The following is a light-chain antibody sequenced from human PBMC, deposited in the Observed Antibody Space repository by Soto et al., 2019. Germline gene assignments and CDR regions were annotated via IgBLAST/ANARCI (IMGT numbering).Light chain of an antibody. CDR3: QQRET. Sequence: EIVLTQSPATLSLSPGEGATLSCRASQSVSSNLAWYQQKQGQAPRLLIYDASSRARGIPAKFSGSGSGTDFTLTISSLEPEDFAVYYCQQRETFGQGTRLEIK. CDR1: QSVSSN. CDR2: DAS. V-gene: IGKV3-11*01. J-gene: IGKJ5*01.